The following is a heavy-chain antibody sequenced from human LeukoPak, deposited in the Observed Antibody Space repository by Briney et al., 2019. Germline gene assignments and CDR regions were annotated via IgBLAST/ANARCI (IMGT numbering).Heavy chain of an antibody. CDR2: IYYSGST. CDR3: ARGVRYFDP. Sequence: PSETLPLTCTVSGGSISSYYWSWIRQPPGKGLEWIGYIYYSGSTKYNPSLKSRVTISVDTSKNQVSLKLNSVTAADTAVYYCARGVRYFDPWGQGTLVTVSS. J-gene: IGHJ5*02. V-gene: IGHV4-59*01. CDR1: GGSISSYY. D-gene: IGHD3-9*01.